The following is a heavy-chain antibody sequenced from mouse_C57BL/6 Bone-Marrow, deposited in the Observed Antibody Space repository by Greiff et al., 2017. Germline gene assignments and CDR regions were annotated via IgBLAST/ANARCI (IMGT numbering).Heavy chain of an antibody. CDR1: GYTFTSYD. CDR3: ARLECEGSSGDWYFDV. D-gene: IGHD1-1*01. Sequence: QVHVKQSGPELVKPGASVKLSCKASGYTFTSYDINWVKQRPGQGLEWIGWIYPRDGSTKYNEKFKGKATLTVDTSSSTAYMELHSLTSEDSAVYFCARLECEGSSGDWYFDVWGTGTTVTVSS. CDR2: IYPRDGST. V-gene: IGHV1-85*01. J-gene: IGHJ1*03.